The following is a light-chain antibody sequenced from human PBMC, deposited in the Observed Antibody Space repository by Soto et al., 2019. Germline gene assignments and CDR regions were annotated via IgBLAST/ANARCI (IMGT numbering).Light chain of an antibody. V-gene: IGLV2-14*01. CDR3: ASYAGGNQV. CDR1: SSDVGSYNH. J-gene: IGLJ1*01. CDR2: EVS. Sequence: QSVLTQPASVSGSPGQSITISCTGTSSDVGSYNHVSWYQQHPGKAPKLMIYEVSNRPSGVSNRFSGSKSGNTASLTVSGLLAEDEADYYCASYAGGNQVFGTGTKVTVL.